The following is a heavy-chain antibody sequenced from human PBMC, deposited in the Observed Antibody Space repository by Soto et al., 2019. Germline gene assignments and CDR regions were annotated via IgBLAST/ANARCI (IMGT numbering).Heavy chain of an antibody. CDR2: ISDSGSYT. V-gene: IGHV3-23*01. Sequence: EVRLLESGGGLVQPGGSLRLSCAVSGFTFSTYPMSWVRQSPGKGLEWVSSISDSGSYTYYAASVKGRFTISRDNSRNTLYLQMTSLRAEDTAVYFCAKSAGIHSVVFTNHDAFDVWGQGAMVTVSS. CDR3: AKSAGIHSVVFTNHDAFDV. CDR1: GFTFSTYP. J-gene: IGHJ3*01. D-gene: IGHD3-22*01.